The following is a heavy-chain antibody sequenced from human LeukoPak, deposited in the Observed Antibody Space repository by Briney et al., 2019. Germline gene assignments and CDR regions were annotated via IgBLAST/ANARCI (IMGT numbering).Heavy chain of an antibody. V-gene: IGHV1-8*01. D-gene: IGHD3-22*01. CDR1: GYTFTSYD. J-gene: IGHJ4*02. CDR3: ARGIYEYYYDSSGSGGYAY. Sequence: ASVKVSCKASGYTFTSYDINWVRQATGQGLEWMGWMNPNSGNTGYAQKFQGRVTMTRNTSISTAYMELSRLRSEDTAVYYCARGIYEYYYDSSGSGGYAYWGQGTLVTVSS. CDR2: MNPNSGNT.